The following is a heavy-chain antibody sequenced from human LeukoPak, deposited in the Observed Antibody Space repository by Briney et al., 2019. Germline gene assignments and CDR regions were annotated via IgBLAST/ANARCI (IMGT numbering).Heavy chain of an antibody. Sequence: GGSLRLSCATSGFTFSTYAMTLVRQAAGKGLEWVSAIDIYATKTNYADSVKGRFTISRDNSKNTLYLQMNSLRGEDTAIYYCARDYKADFWGQGTLVTVSS. CDR2: IDIYATKT. J-gene: IGHJ4*02. D-gene: IGHD3-10*01. CDR1: GFTFSTYA. CDR3: ARDYKADF. V-gene: IGHV3-23*05.